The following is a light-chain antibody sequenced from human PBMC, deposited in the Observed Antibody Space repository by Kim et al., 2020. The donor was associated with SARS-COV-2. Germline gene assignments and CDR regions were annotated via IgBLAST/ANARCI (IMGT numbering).Light chain of an antibody. V-gene: IGLV2-8*01. CDR1: SRDVGGYNF. CDR2: DVK. J-gene: IGLJ1*01. Sequence: QSVTSSCTEHSRDVGGYNFVAWHQQHPGKAPKLIIYDVKKRPSGVPNRFSGSKSGNTASLTVSGLQAEDEADYYCSSYAGTNNFYVFGTGTKVTVL. CDR3: SSYAGTNNFYV.